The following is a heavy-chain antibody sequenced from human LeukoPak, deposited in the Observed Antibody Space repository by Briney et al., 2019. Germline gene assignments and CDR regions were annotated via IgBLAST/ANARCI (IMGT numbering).Heavy chain of an antibody. D-gene: IGHD5-12*01. CDR3: ARGGYSGYFPQYYFDY. J-gene: IGHJ4*03. CDR1: GGSITNYY. V-gene: IGHV4-59*01. CDR2: IYYSGST. Sequence: SETLSLTCSLSGGSITNYYWSWIRQPPGKGLEWIGYIYYSGSTNYNPSLKSRVTISVDTSKNQFSLKLSSVTAADTAVYYCARGGYSGYFPQYYFDYWGQGTTVTVSS.